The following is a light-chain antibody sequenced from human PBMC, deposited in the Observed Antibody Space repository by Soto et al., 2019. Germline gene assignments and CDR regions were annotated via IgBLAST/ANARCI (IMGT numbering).Light chain of an antibody. J-gene: IGKJ1*01. CDR1: QNIGSY. CDR3: QQSYSTLSWT. Sequence: DIQLTQSPSSLSSSVGDRVTITCRASQNIGSYLNWYQQKPGTAPRLLIYGASSLQSGVPSRFSGSASGTDFTLIINSPQPEDFATYYCQQSYSTLSWTFGQGTKVEIK. V-gene: IGKV1-39*01. CDR2: GAS.